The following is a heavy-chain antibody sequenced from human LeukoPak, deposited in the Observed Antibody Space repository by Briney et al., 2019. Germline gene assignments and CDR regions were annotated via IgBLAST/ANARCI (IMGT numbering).Heavy chain of an antibody. V-gene: IGHV4-34*01. D-gene: IGHD3-3*01. J-gene: IGHJ4*02. CDR2: INHSGST. Sequence: GSLRLSCAVYGGSFSGYYWSWIRQPPGKGLEWIGEINHSGSTNYNPSLKSRVTISVDTSKNQFSLKLSSVTAADTAVYYCARDAGYYDFWSGYYSGPYYFDYWGQGILVTVSS. CDR1: GGSFSGYY. CDR3: ARDAGYYDFWSGYYSGPYYFDY.